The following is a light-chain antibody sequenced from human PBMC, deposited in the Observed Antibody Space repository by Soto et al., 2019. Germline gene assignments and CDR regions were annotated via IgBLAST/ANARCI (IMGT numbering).Light chain of an antibody. CDR3: SSYTSSSTQV. CDR2: DVS. V-gene: IGLV2-14*03. CDR1: SSDVGAYNF. Sequence: QSALTQPASVSGSPGQSITISCTGTSSDVGAYNFVSWYQQHPGKVPKLMIFDVSSRPSGVSDRFSGSKSGNTASLTISGLQAEDAGDYYCSSYTSSSTQVFGSGTKVTVL. J-gene: IGLJ1*01.